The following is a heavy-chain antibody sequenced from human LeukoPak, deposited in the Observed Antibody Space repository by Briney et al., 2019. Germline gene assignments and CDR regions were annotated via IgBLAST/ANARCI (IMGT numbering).Heavy chain of an antibody. CDR3: ASFTGRVGSHPVDY. V-gene: IGHV3-30-3*01. D-gene: IGHD3-10*01. CDR1: GFTFSGYA. J-gene: IGHJ4*02. Sequence: GGSLRLSCAASGFTFSGYAMHWVRQATGKGLEWVAVISYDGSNKYYADSVKGRFTISRDNSKNTLYLQMNSLRAEDTAVYYCASFTGRVGSHPVDYWGQGTLVTVSS. CDR2: ISYDGSNK.